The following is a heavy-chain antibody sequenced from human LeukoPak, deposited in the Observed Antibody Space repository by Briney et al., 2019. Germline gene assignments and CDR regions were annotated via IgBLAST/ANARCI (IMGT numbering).Heavy chain of an antibody. D-gene: IGHD3-3*01. CDR2: ISWNSGSI. J-gene: IGHJ6*02. CDR1: GFTFDDYA. Sequence: GRSLRLSCAASGFTFDDYAMHWVRQAPGKGLEWVSGISWNSGSIGYADSVKGRFTISRDNSKNTLYLQMNSLRAEDTAVYYCARDHYDFWSGYYRGYYYYGMDVWGQGTTVTVSS. V-gene: IGHV3-9*01. CDR3: ARDHYDFWSGYYRGYYYYGMDV.